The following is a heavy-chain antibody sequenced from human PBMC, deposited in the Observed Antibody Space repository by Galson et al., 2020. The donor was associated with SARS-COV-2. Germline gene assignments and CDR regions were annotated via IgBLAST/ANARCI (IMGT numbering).Heavy chain of an antibody. D-gene: IGHD6-19*01. Sequence: GSVQVPCNASGYTFTSYAMHSVRQDPGQRLEWMGWINAGNGNTKYSQEFQGRVTITSDTSASTAYMELSSLRSEETAVYYCARLLDVAGGYYYYGMDVWGQGTTVTVSS. CDR3: ARLLDVAGGYYYYGMDV. CDR1: GYTFTSYA. J-gene: IGHJ6*02. V-gene: IGHV1-3*01. CDR2: INAGNGNT.